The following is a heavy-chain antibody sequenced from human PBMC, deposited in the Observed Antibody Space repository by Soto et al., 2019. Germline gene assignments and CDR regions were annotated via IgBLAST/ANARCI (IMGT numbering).Heavy chain of an antibody. CDR3: AKGGAIGTTPHLDY. V-gene: IGHV3-23*01. D-gene: IGHD1-7*01. J-gene: IGHJ4*02. Sequence: EVHMLESGGGLVQPGGSLRLSCVASGFTFSSYAMSWVRQAPGKGLEWVSGISASGSTTYYADSVKGRFTISRDNSKNTVYLQMNSLRADDTAVYYCAKGGAIGTTPHLDYWGQGTLVTVSS. CDR2: ISASGSTT. CDR1: GFTFSSYA.